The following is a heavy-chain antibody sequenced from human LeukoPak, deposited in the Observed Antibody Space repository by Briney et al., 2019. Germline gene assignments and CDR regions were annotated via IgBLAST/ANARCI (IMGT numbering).Heavy chain of an antibody. CDR1: GGSISSGDAY. CDR2: IYYSGST. V-gene: IGHV4-31*03. J-gene: IGHJ4*02. Sequence: SQTLSLTCTVSGGSISSGDAYWSWFRQHPGKGLEWIGYIYYSGSTYYNPSLKSRITISIDTSKNQFSLKLSSLTVTDTAVYYCARGWSGTTFNYWGQGTLVTVSS. CDR3: ARGWSGTTFNY. D-gene: IGHD2/OR15-2a*01.